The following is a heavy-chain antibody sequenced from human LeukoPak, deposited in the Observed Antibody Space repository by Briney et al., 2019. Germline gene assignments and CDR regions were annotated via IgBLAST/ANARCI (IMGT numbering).Heavy chain of an antibody. CDR2: IYYSGST. CDR3: ASLIRGYAGYRFDP. V-gene: IGHV4-39*01. J-gene: IGHJ5*02. D-gene: IGHD3-22*01. CDR1: GGSISSSSYY. Sequence: KASETLSLTCTVSGGSISSSSYYWGWIRQPPGKGLEWIGSIYYSGSTYYNPSLKSRVTISVDTSKNQFSLKLSSVTAADTAVYYCASLIRGYAGYRFDPWGQGTLVTVSS.